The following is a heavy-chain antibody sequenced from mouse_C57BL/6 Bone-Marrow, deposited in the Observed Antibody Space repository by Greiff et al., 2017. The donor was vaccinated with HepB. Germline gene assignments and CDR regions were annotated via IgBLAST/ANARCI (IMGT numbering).Heavy chain of an antibody. D-gene: IGHD1-1*01. Sequence: VQLQQSGAELVKPGASVKMSCKASGYTFTSYWITWVKQRPGQGLEWIGDIYPGSGSTNYNEKFKSKATLTVDTSSSTAYMQLSSLTSEDSAVYYCARSHYYGSSYGAYWYFDVWGTGTTVTVSS. V-gene: IGHV1-55*01. CDR1: GYTFTSYW. CDR2: IYPGSGST. CDR3: ARSHYYGSSYGAYWYFDV. J-gene: IGHJ1*03.